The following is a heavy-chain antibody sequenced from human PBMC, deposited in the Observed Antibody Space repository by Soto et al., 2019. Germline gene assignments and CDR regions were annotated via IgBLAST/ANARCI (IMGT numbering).Heavy chain of an antibody. Sequence: VQLLESGGGLVQPGGSLRLSCAASGFTFTGYAMSWVRQAPGKGLEWVSTISGSATSANYADSVKGRFTISRDNSRGTLYLQMNGLRAEDTAIYYCAKDPMGLTPLTYYLYFDFWGQGTMVTVSS. V-gene: IGHV3-23*01. D-gene: IGHD2-15*01. CDR2: ISGSATSA. J-gene: IGHJ4*02. CDR1: GFTFTGYA. CDR3: AKDPMGLTPLTYYLYFDF.